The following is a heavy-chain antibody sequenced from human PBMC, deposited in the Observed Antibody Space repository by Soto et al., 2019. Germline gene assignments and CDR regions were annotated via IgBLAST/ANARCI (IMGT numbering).Heavy chain of an antibody. Sequence: ASVKVSCKVSGYTLTELSMHWVRQAPGKGLEWMGGFDPEDGETIYAQKFQGRVTMTEDTSTDTAYMELSSLRSEDTAVYYCVTLEGIAVAGHNWFDPWGQGTLVTVSS. CDR3: VTLEGIAVAGHNWFDP. CDR2: FDPEDGET. J-gene: IGHJ5*02. D-gene: IGHD6-19*01. CDR1: GYTLTELS. V-gene: IGHV1-24*01.